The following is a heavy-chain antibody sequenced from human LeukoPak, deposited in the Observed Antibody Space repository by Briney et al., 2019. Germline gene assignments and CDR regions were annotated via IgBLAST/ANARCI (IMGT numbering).Heavy chain of an antibody. V-gene: IGHV3-73*01. CDR1: GFTFSGSA. J-gene: IGHJ3*02. Sequence: GGSLRLSCAASGFTFSGSAMHWVRQASGKGLEWVGRIRSKANSYATAYAASVKGRFTISRDDSKNTAYLQMNSLKTEDTAVYYCTRHVMRGGAPRAFDIWGQGTMVTVSS. D-gene: IGHD3-16*01. CDR3: TRHVMRGGAPRAFDI. CDR2: IRSKANSYAT.